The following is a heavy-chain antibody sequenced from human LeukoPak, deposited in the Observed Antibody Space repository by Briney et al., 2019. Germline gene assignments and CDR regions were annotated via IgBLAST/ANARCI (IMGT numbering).Heavy chain of an antibody. V-gene: IGHV3-30-3*01. CDR3: ARPKWELRTRGGVFDY. CDR1: GFTFSSYA. J-gene: IGHJ4*02. D-gene: IGHD1-26*01. Sequence: GGSLRLSCAASGFTFSSYAMHWVRQAPGKGLEWVAVISYDGSNKYYADSVKGRFTISRDNSKNTLYLQMNSLRAEDTAVYYCARPKWELRTRGGVFDYWGQGTLVTVSS. CDR2: ISYDGSNK.